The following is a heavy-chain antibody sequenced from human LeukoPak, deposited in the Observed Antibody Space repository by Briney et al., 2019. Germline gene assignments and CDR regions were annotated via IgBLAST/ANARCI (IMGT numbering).Heavy chain of an antibody. Sequence: PSGTLSITCAVSGGSISSSNWWSWVRQPPGKGLEWIGEIYHSGSTNYNPSLKSRVTISVDKSKNQFSLKLSSVTAADTAVYYCARPSSSPTEGYAFDIWGQGTMVTVSS. CDR2: IYHSGST. CDR1: GGSISSSNW. D-gene: IGHD6-13*01. CDR3: ARPSSSPTEGYAFDI. V-gene: IGHV4-4*02. J-gene: IGHJ3*02.